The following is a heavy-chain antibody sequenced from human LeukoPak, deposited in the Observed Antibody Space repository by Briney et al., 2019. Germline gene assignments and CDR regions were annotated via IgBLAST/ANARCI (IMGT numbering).Heavy chain of an antibody. CDR3: ARMDNYYGSGRGNWFDP. D-gene: IGHD3-10*01. CDR2: ISGSGGST. J-gene: IGHJ5*02. Sequence: GGSLRLSCAASGFTFDDYGMSWVRQAPGKGLEWVSAISGSGGSTHYADSVKGRFTISRDNSKNTLYLQMNSLRAEDTAVYYCARMDNYYGSGRGNWFDPWGQGTLVTVSS. CDR1: GFTFDDYG. V-gene: IGHV3-23*01.